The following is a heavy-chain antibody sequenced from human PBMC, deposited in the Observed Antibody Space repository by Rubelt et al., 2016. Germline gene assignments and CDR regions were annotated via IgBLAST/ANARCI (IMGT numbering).Heavy chain of an antibody. CDR1: GYTFTYRY. D-gene: IGHD5-24*01. CDR2: INTNTGNP. V-gene: IGHV7-4-1*02. Sequence: QMQLVQSGAEVKKTGSSVKVSCKASGYTFTYRYLHWVRQAPGQGLEWMGWINTNTGNPTFAQGFTGRFFFSLDTAVSTAYLQISSLKAEDTAVYYCASHLLEMATIDYWGQGTLVTVSS. CDR3: ASHLLEMATIDY. J-gene: IGHJ4*02.